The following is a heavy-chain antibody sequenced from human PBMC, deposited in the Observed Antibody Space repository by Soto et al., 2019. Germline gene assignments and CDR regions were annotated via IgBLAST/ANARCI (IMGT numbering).Heavy chain of an antibody. J-gene: IGHJ1*01. CDR1: GGSVSTGDFS. CDR3: ARTRGHVVGQNLEDTYFHP. D-gene: IGHD2-21*01. V-gene: IGHV4-31*03. CDR2: MYHSGSP. Sequence: QVQLQESGPGLVKPSQTLSLTCTVSGGSVSTGDFSWTWIRQPPGKGLEWIGDMYHSGSPYYNPSRKTRLTISVDPSKRQCSLRRTSVTATDTAVYYCARTRGHVVGQNLEDTYFHPWGRGTLVTVSS.